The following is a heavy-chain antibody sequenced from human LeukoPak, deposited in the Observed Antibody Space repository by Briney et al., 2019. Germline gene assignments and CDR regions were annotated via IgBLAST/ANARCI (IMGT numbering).Heavy chain of an antibody. V-gene: IGHV3-23*01. CDR2: ISGRGGST. D-gene: IGHD3-3*02. CDR1: GFTFGSYA. J-gene: IGHJ4*02. Sequence: GGSLRLSCAASGFTFGSYAMSWVRQAPGKGLEWVSYISGRGGSTFYADSVKGRLTISRDNSKNTLFLQMNSLRAEDTAMYYCARHFNSGPIDYWGQGTLVTVSS. CDR3: ARHFNSGPIDY.